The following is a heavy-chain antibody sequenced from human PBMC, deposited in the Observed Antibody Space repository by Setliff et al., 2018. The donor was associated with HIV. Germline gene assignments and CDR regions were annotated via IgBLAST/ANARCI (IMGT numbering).Heavy chain of an antibody. D-gene: IGHD6-19*01. CDR3: ARVPYRSAWFSGGHDAFDV. J-gene: IGHJ3*01. CDR1: GYTFTSYD. Sequence: ASVKVSCKASGYTFTSYDINWVRQATGQGLEWMGWVNPNSGNTGYAQKFQGRVTMTRNTSISTAYMELRSLRSDDTAVYYCARVPYRSAWFSGGHDAFDVWGQGTMVTVSS. CDR2: VNPNSGNT. V-gene: IGHV1-8*02.